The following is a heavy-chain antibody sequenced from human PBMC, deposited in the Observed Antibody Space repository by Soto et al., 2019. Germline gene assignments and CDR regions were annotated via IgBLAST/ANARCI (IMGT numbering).Heavy chain of an antibody. V-gene: IGHV4-34*01. Sequence: SETLSLTCAVYGGSFSGYYWSWIRQPPGKGLEWIGEINHSGSTNYNPSLKSRVTISVDTSKNQFSLKLSSVTAADTAVYYCARGRRAGRDILTGFDDWGQGTLVTVSS. D-gene: IGHD3-9*01. CDR2: INHSGST. CDR1: GGSFSGYY. CDR3: ARGRRAGRDILTGFDD. J-gene: IGHJ4*02.